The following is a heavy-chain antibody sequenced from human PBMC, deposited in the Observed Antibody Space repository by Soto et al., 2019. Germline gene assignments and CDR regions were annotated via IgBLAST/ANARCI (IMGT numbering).Heavy chain of an antibody. CDR2: IYHSGST. CDR3: ARYAYDYYDGMDV. CDR1: GYSIDSGDY. Sequence: SETLSLTCAVSGYSIDSGDYWGWVRQPPGKGLEWIGNIYHSGSTYFNPSLRSRVTISQDTTRNQFSLRLSAVTAADTAVYFCARYAYDYYDGMDVWGQGTTLTVSS. V-gene: IGHV4-38-2*01. J-gene: IGHJ6*02.